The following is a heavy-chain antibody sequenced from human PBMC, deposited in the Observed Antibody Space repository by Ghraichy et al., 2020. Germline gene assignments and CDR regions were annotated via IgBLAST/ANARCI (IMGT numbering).Heavy chain of an antibody. CDR1: GFTFSNAW. V-gene: IGHV3-15*01. CDR3: TTDEVAVAGPDPFDY. J-gene: IGHJ4*02. D-gene: IGHD6-19*01. CDR2: IKSKTDGGTT. Sequence: GGSLRLSCAASGFTFSNAWMSWVRQAPGKGLEWVGRIKSKTDGGTTDYAAPVKGRFTISRDDSKNTLYLQMNSLKTEDTAVYYCTTDEVAVAGPDPFDYWGQGTLVTVSS.